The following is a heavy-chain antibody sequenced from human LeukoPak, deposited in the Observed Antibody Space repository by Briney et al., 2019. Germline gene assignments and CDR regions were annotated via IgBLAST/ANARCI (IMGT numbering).Heavy chain of an antibody. J-gene: IGHJ5*02. CDR1: GGSISSYY. Sequence: NPSETVSLTCTVSGGSISSYYWSWIRQSPGKGLEWIGYIYYSGSTNYNPSLKSRVTISVDTSKNQFSLKLSSVTAADTAVYYCARADCSGGSCYGDWFDPWGQGTLVTVSS. CDR2: IYYSGST. D-gene: IGHD2-15*01. V-gene: IGHV4-59*01. CDR3: ARADCSGGSCYGDWFDP.